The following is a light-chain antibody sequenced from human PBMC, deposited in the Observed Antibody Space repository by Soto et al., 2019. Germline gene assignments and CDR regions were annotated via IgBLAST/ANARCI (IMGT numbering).Light chain of an antibody. Sequence: QSALTQPAFVSGSPGQSITISCTGTSSDVGGYNYVSWYQQHPGKVPKLMIYEVSNRPSGVVNRFSGSKSGNTASLTISGLQAEDEADYYCSSFTSSSTQVFGTGTKLTVL. V-gene: IGLV2-14*01. CDR1: SSDVGGYNY. CDR3: SSFTSSSTQV. J-gene: IGLJ1*01. CDR2: EVS.